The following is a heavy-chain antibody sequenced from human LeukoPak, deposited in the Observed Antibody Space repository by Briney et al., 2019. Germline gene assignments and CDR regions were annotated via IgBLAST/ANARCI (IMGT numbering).Heavy chain of an antibody. V-gene: IGHV3-23*01. CDR1: GFIFNNYA. D-gene: IGHD1-26*01. CDR2: IKGSGEST. CDR3: AKDQISYTTSPGKLSH. Sequence: PGWSLRLSCAASGFIFNNYAMSWVRQAPGKGMEWVSTIKGSGESTHYADSVQGRFTIPRDNYLYKVYLQMESLRGDETPGYYCAKDQISYTTSPGKLSHWGQGTVVIVSS. J-gene: IGHJ4*02.